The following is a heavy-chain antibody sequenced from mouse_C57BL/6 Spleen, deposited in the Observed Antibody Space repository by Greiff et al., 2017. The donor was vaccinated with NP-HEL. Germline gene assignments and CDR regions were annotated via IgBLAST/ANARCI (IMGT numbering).Heavy chain of an antibody. Sequence: VQLQQSGAELVNPGASVNLSCKASGYTLTSYWMHWVKQRPGQGLEWIGEINPSNGRTNYNEKFKSKATLTVDKSSSTAYMQLSSPTSEDSAVYDCARLVINFDYWGQGTTLTVSS. CDR3: ARLVINFDY. J-gene: IGHJ2*01. V-gene: IGHV1S81*02. D-gene: IGHD2-10*02. CDR2: INPSNGRT. CDR1: GYTLTSYW.